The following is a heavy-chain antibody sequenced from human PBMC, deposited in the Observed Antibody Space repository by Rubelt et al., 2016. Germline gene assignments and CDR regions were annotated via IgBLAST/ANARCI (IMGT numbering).Heavy chain of an antibody. J-gene: IGHJ6*02. Sequence: QVQLQQWGAGLLKPSETLSLTCAVYGGSFSGYYWSWIRQPPGKGLEWIGEINHSGSTNYNPSLKNRVTRSVDTSKNQFSLKLSSVTASDTAVYYCARGRMGFHYYYYGMDVWGQGTTVTVSS. CDR2: INHSGST. V-gene: IGHV4-34*01. CDR3: ARGRMGFHYYYYGMDV. D-gene: IGHD1-26*01. CDR1: GGSFSGYY.